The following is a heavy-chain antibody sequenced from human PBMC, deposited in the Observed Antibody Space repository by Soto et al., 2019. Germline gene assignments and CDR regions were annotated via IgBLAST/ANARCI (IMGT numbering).Heavy chain of an antibody. D-gene: IGHD4-4*01. J-gene: IGHJ4*02. CDR2: IYYGGSN. V-gene: IGHV4-30-4*01. CDR1: GGSISSGDYY. Sequence: TSETLSLTCTVSGGSISSGDYYWSWIRQPPGKGLGWIGYIYYGGSNYYNPSLKSRVTISVDTSKNQFSLKLSSVTAADTAVYYCAREPTRNYFDYWGQGTLVTVSS. CDR3: AREPTRNYFDY.